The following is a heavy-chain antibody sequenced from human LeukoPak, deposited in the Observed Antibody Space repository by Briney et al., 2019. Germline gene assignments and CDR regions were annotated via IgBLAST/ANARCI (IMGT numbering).Heavy chain of an antibody. V-gene: IGHV4-39*07. CDR1: GGSISSSSYY. Sequence: SETLSLTCTVSGGSISSSSYYWGWIRQPPGKGLEWIGSIYYSGSTYYNPSLRSRVTISVDTSKNQFSLKLSSVTAADTAVYYCARDSGIVATISYWGQGTLVTVSS. J-gene: IGHJ4*02. CDR2: IYYSGST. D-gene: IGHD5-12*01. CDR3: ARDSGIVATISY.